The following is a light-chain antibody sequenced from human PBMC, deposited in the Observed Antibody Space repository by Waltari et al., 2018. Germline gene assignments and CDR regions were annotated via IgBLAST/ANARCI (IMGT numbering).Light chain of an antibody. CDR2: KIS. V-gene: IGKV2-24*01. CDR3: MQVTQFPHT. Sequence: DIVMTQAPLSSPVTLGQPASISCKSSQSLVHSDGNAYLNWLQQRPGQPPRLLIYKISNRLSGVPDRVSGSGAGTDFTLKISRVEAEDVGVYYCMQVTQFPHTFGQGTKLEIK. J-gene: IGKJ2*01. CDR1: QSLVHSDGNAY.